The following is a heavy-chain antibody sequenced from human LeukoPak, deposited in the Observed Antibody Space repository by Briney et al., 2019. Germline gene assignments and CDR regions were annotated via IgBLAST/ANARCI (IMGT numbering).Heavy chain of an antibody. CDR1: GFTFSTYA. V-gene: IGHV3-7*01. CDR2: IKQDGSEK. J-gene: IGHJ6*03. CDR3: ARDSGYYMDV. Sequence: GGSLRLSCAASGFTFSTYAMTWVRQAPGKGLEWVANIKQDGSEKYYVDSVKGRFTISRDNSKNTLYLQMNSLRAEDTAVYYCARDSGYYMDVWGKGTTVTVSS.